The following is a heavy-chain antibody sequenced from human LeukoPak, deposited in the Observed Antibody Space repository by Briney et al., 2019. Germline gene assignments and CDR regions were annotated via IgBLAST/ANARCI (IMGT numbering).Heavy chain of an antibody. CDR1: GYSVSSNYY. CDR3: ARVSGTISWESLWYFDL. CDR2: IYHSGST. D-gene: IGHD2-2*01. Sequence: PSETLSLTCAVSGYSVSSNYYWGWIRQPPGKGLEWIGTIYHSGSTYYNPSLKSRLTISVDSSKNQFALTLSSVTAADTAVYYCARVSGTISWESLWYFDLWGRGTLITVSS. V-gene: IGHV4-38-2*01. J-gene: IGHJ2*01.